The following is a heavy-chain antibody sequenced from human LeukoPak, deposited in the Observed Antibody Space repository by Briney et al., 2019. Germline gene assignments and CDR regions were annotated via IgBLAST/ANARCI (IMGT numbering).Heavy chain of an antibody. Sequence: GGSLRLSCAASGFTFSSYAMSWVRQAPGKGLEWVSAISGSGGSTYYADSVKGWFTISRDNSKNTLYLQMNSLRAEDTAVYYCAKNPPAKGYCSSTSCYNYYYYYMDVWGKGTTVTVSS. D-gene: IGHD2-2*01. J-gene: IGHJ6*03. CDR1: GFTFSSYA. CDR3: AKNPPAKGYCSSTSCYNYYYYYMDV. V-gene: IGHV3-23*01. CDR2: ISGSGGST.